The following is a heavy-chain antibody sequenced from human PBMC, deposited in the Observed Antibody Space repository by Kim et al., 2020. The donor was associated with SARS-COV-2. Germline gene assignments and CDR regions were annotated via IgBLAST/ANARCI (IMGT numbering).Heavy chain of an antibody. D-gene: IGHD5-12*01. V-gene: IGHV3-48*03. CDR3: ARLPRRLQLSFVDY. Sequence: ADSGKGRFTISRDNAKNSLYLQMSSLRAEDTAVYYCARLPRRLQLSFVDYWGQGTLVTVSS. J-gene: IGHJ4*02.